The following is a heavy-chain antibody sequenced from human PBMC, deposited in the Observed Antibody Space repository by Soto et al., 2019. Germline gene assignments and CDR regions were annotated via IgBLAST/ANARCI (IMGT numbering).Heavy chain of an antibody. V-gene: IGHV3-30*18. CDR2: ISYDGSNK. CDR3: AKCPRATAAYFDY. J-gene: IGHJ4*02. CDR1: GFTFSSYG. D-gene: IGHD1-26*01. Sequence: QVQLVESGGGVVQPGRSLRLSCAASGFTFSSYGMHWVRQAPGKGLEWVAVISYDGSNKYYADSVKGRFTISRDNSKNTLYLQMNSLRAEDTAVYYCAKCPRATAAYFDYWGQGTLVTVSS.